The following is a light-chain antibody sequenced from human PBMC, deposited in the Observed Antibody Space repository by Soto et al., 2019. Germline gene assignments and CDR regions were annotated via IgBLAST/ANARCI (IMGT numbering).Light chain of an antibody. V-gene: IGKV3-20*01. CDR2: GAS. Sequence: EIVLTQSPGTLSLSPGERATLSCGASQSVTSNYLAWYQQRPGQAPRLLIYGASIRATDIPGRFGGSGSGTDFTLTISRLEPEDFAVYYCQQYGSSPSITFGQGTRLEIK. CDR3: QQYGSSPSIT. J-gene: IGKJ5*01. CDR1: QSVTSNY.